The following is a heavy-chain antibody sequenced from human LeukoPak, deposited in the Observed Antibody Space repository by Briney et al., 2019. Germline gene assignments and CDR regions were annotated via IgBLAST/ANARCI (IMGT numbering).Heavy chain of an antibody. CDR1: GGSFSGYY. CDR3: ARGRYSSSWYRGNYYYYMDV. D-gene: IGHD6-13*01. Sequence: SETLSLTCAVYGGSFSGYYWSWIRQPPGKGLEWIGEINHSGSTNYNPFLKSRVTISVDTSKNQFSLKLSSVTAADTAVYYCARGRYSSSWYRGNYYYYMDVWGKGTTVTVSS. J-gene: IGHJ6*03. CDR2: INHSGST. V-gene: IGHV4-34*01.